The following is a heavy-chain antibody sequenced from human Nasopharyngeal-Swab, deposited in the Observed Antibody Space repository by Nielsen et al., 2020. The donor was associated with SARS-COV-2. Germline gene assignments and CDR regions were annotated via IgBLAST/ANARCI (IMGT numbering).Heavy chain of an antibody. Sequence: ASVKVSCQASGYTFTSYDINWVRQATGQGLEWMGWMNPNSGNTGYAQKFQGRVTMTRNTSISTAYMELSSLRSEDTAVYYCARAGAAAPGVYYGMDVWGQGTTVTVSS. D-gene: IGHD6-13*01. CDR2: MNPNSGNT. J-gene: IGHJ6*02. CDR1: GYTFTSYD. V-gene: IGHV1-8*01. CDR3: ARAGAAAPGVYYGMDV.